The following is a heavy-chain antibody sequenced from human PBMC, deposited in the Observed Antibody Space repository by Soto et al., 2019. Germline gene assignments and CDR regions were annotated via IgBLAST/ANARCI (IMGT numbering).Heavy chain of an antibody. J-gene: IGHJ3*02. CDR1: GGFVTSGSYY. V-gene: IGHV4-34*01. CDR3: ARVERGTATTVVYAFDI. D-gene: IGHD1-1*01. Sequence: QVQLQQWGAGLLKPSETLSLTCAVYGGFVTSGSYYWSWIRQPPGKGLEWIGEMSHSGGTHFNPSLESRVTISVDTAKNQFTLKMSSVTAADTALYYCARVERGTATTVVYAFDIWGPGTMVTVSS. CDR2: MSHSGGT.